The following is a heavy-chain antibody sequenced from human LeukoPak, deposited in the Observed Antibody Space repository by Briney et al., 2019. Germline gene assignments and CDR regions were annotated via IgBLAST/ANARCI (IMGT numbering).Heavy chain of an antibody. V-gene: IGHV3-23*01. CDR2: ISGSGSNT. J-gene: IGHJ4*02. Sequence: GGSLRLSCAASRFTFSSYAMSWVRQAPGKGLEWVSVISGSGSNTYYADSVKGRFSISRDNSKSTLYLQMNSLRVEDTAIYYCAKDRWTTVVRDLEYWGQGTLVTVSS. CDR1: RFTFSSYA. CDR3: AKDRWTTVVRDLEY. D-gene: IGHD4-23*01.